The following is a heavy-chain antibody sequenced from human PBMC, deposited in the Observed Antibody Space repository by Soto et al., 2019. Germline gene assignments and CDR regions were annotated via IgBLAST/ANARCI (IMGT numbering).Heavy chain of an antibody. D-gene: IGHD5-18*01. CDR1: GFTFSSYA. Sequence: EVQLLESGGGLVQPGGSLRLSCAASGFTFSSYAMSWVRQAPGKGLEWVSAISGSGGSTYYADSVKGRFTISKDNSKNTLYRQMNSLRAEDTAVYYCAKDPITLFQLWLPLFDYWGQGTLVTVSS. J-gene: IGHJ4*02. CDR3: AKDPITLFQLWLPLFDY. V-gene: IGHV3-23*01. CDR2: ISGSGGST.